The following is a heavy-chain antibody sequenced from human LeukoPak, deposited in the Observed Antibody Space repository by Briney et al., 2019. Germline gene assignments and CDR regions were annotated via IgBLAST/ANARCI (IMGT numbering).Heavy chain of an antibody. Sequence: GGSLRLYCAASGFTFSSYSMKWVRQAPGKGLEWVSSISSSSSYIYYADSVKGRFTISRDNAKNSLYLQMNSLRAEDTAVYYCASPLRLGSGSYYNYWGQGTLVTVSS. D-gene: IGHD3-10*01. CDR1: GFTFSSYS. J-gene: IGHJ4*02. V-gene: IGHV3-21*01. CDR2: ISSSSSYI. CDR3: ASPLRLGSGSYYNY.